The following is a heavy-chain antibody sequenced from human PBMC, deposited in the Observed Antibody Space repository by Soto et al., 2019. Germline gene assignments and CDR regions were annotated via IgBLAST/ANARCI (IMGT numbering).Heavy chain of an antibody. J-gene: IGHJ4*02. V-gene: IGHV4-34*01. Sequence: SETLSLTCAVYGGSFSGYYWSWIRQPPGKGLEWIGSIYHSGSTYYNPSLKSRVTISVDTSKNQFSLKLSSVTAADTAVYYCARPGEPDGSSSHANNGFDYWGQGTLVTVSS. CDR3: ARPGEPDGSSSHANNGFDY. D-gene: IGHD6-6*01. CDR2: IYHSGST. CDR1: GGSFSGYY.